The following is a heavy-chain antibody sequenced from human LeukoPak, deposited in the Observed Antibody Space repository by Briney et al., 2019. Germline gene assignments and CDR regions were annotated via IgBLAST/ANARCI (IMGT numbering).Heavy chain of an antibody. CDR2: INAGNGNT. J-gene: IGHJ4*02. CDR1: GYTFINFA. CDR3: ARGPRAAADDY. D-gene: IGHD6-13*01. Sequence: ASVKVSCKASGYTFINFAINWGRQASGQRPEWMGWINAGNGNTKYSQKFQGRVTITRDTSASTAYMELSSLTSEDTAVYYCARGPRAAADDYWGQGTLVTVSS. V-gene: IGHV1-3*01.